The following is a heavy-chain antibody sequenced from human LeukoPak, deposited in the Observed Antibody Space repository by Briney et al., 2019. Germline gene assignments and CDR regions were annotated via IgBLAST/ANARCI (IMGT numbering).Heavy chain of an antibody. V-gene: IGHV3-30*03. CDR1: GFTFSSNG. CDR3: VIVAYAIRGSGDCFPLLHF. CDR2: ISYDGSNK. Sequence: WGSLTLTCAASGFTFSSNGMRWCRQAPGKGLEWVAVISYDGSNKYYADSVKGRFTISRDNSKNTLYLQMNSLGAEDTAVYYCVIVAYAIRGSGDCFPLLHFWRRGSLVTVSS. D-gene: IGHD2-21*02. J-gene: IGHJ4*02.